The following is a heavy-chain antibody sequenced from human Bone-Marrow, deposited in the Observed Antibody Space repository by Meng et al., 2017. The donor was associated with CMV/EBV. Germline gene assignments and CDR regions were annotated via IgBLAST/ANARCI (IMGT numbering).Heavy chain of an antibody. V-gene: IGHV1-46*01. Sequence: ASVKVSCKASGYTLTSYYMHWVRQAPGQGLEWMGIINPSGGSTSYAQKFQGRVTMTRDTSTSTVYMELSSLRSEDTAVYYRARDFWVDSGYSYYYGMDVWGQGTTVTVSS. J-gene: IGHJ6*02. CDR3: ARDFWVDSGYSYYYGMDV. D-gene: IGHD3-22*01. CDR2: INPSGGST. CDR1: GYTLTSYY.